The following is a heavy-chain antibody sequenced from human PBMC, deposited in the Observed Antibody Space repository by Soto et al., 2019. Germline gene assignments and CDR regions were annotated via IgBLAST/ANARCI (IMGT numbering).Heavy chain of an antibody. CDR1: GASIYNGGYF. CDR3: ARGGVDYYDSSGYYFSPYYFDH. V-gene: IGHV4-30-4*01. CDR2: ILNTGSP. Sequence: SETLSLTCSVSGASIYNGGYFWSWIRQSPGKGLEWIGHILNTGSPYSNPSLKSRVTISADTSMNQFSLALTSVTAADTAMYYCARGGVDYYDSSGYYFSPYYFDHWGQGTLVTVSS. D-gene: IGHD3-22*01. J-gene: IGHJ4*02.